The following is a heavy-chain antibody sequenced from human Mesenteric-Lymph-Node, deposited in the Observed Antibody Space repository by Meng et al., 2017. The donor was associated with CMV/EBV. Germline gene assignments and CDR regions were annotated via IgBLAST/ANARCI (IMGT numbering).Heavy chain of an antibody. Sequence: GESLKISCAASGFSFSNHMMNWVRQAPGKGLEWVSVISGSGGTTYYADSVQGRFTVSRDNSKNTLYLQMNSLRVEDTAVYYCAKGPLADIWGSYRSSFDYWGQGTLVTVSS. V-gene: IGHV3-23*01. CDR1: GFSFSNHM. D-gene: IGHD3-16*02. J-gene: IGHJ4*02. CDR2: ISGSGGTT. CDR3: AKGPLADIWGSYRSSFDY.